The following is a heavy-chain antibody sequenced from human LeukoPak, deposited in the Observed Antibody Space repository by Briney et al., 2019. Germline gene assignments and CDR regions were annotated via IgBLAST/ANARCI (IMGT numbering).Heavy chain of an antibody. CDR2: IDNSGTT. CDR1: GFIVSSSY. J-gene: IGHJ4*02. CDR3: ARGLGYTTDY. Sequence: GGSLRLSCAASGFIVSSSYMSWVRQAPGKGLEWLSIIDNSGTTYAESVKGRFTISRDNSKNTVFLQMNSLRGEDTAIYFCARGLGYTTDYWGQGTLVTVSS. D-gene: IGHD3-16*01. V-gene: IGHV3-66*01.